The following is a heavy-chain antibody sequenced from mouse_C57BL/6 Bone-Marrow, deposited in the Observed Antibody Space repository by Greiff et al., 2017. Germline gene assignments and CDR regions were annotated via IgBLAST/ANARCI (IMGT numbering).Heavy chain of an antibody. V-gene: IGHV3-6*01. J-gene: IGHJ2*01. CDR2: ISYDGSN. D-gene: IGHD4-1*01. CDR1: GYSITSGYY. CDR3: TGNFDY. Sequence: EVQLQESGPGLVKPSQSLSLTCSVTGYSITSGYYWNWIRQFPGNKLEWMGYISYDGSNNYNPSLKNRISITRDTSKNQFFLKLNSVTTGDTATYYCTGNFDYWGQGTTLTVSS.